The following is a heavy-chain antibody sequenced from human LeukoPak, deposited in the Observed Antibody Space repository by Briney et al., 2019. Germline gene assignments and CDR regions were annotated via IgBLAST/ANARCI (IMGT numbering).Heavy chain of an antibody. J-gene: IGHJ4*02. Sequence: PSETLSLTCNVSGGSISNSSYYWAWIRQPPGKGLEWIGNIYYRGNTYYNPSLESRVLSVDTSKNQFSLKLNSVTAADTAVYYCSRRLYSSSCFDYWGQGALVTVSS. V-gene: IGHV4-39*01. CDR1: GGSISNSSYY. D-gene: IGHD6-6*01. CDR3: SRRLYSSSCFDY. CDR2: IYYRGNT.